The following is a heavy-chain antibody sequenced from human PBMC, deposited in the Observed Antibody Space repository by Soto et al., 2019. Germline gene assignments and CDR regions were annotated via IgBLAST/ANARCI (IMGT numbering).Heavy chain of an antibody. Sequence: GGSLRLSCAASGFTFSSYSMNWVRQAPGKGLEWVSSISSSSSYIYYADSVKGRFTISRDNAKNSLYLQMNSLRAEDTAVYYCARDHYGSGSYPLWIDIWGQGTMVTVSS. CDR3: ARDHYGSGSYPLWIDI. J-gene: IGHJ3*02. V-gene: IGHV3-21*01. CDR1: GFTFSSYS. D-gene: IGHD3-10*01. CDR2: ISSSSSYI.